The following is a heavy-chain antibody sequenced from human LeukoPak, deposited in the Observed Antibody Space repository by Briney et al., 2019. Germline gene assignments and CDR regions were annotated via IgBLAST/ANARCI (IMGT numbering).Heavy chain of an antibody. CDR1: GFTFSSYS. CDR2: ISSSSSYI. V-gene: IGHV3-21*01. J-gene: IGHJ6*02. D-gene: IGHD4-17*01. CDR3: ETTATTGYYYYGMDV. Sequence: GGSLRLSCAASGFTFSSYSMNWVRQAPGKGLEWVSSISSSSSYIYYADSVKGRFTISRDNAKNSLYLQMNSLRAEDTAVYYCETTATTGYYYYGMDVWGQGTTVTVSS.